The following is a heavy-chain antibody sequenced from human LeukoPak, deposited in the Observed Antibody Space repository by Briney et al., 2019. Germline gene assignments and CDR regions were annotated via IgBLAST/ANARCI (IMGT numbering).Heavy chain of an antibody. CDR1: GGSISSYY. CDR2: ISTSGNT. CDR3: ARYYYGSGSHYNVAWFAP. D-gene: IGHD3-10*01. J-gene: IGHJ5*02. V-gene: IGHV4-4*09. Sequence: PWEALSLTCTVSGGSISSYYWSWIRQPTGKGLERIGFISTSGNTNYIPSLKSRVTMSLDTSKNQFSLRLTSVTAADTAVYYCARYYYGSGSHYNVAWFAPWGQGTLVTVSS.